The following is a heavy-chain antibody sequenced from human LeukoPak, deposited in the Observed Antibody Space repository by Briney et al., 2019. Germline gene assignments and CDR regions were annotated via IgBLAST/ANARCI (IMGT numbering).Heavy chain of an antibody. J-gene: IGHJ4*02. CDR3: ARVSGYDLLDY. Sequence: SETLSLTCTVSGGSISSSSYYWGWIRQPPGKGLERIGSIYYSGSTYYNPSLKSRVTISVDTSKNQFSLKLSSVTAADTAVYYCARVSGYDLLDYWGQGTLVTVSS. CDR2: IYYSGST. D-gene: IGHD5-12*01. CDR1: GGSISSSSYY. V-gene: IGHV4-39*01.